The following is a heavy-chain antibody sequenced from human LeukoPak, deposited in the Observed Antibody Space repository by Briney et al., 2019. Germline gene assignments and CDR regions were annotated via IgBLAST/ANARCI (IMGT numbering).Heavy chain of an antibody. V-gene: IGHV3-30*03. J-gene: IGHJ4*02. CDR3: ARDLSPVVRASPMGY. Sequence: GGSLRLSCAASGFTFTSYGMHWVRQAPGKGLEWVALITYDGYYKYYSDSVKGRFTISSDTSKNTMYLLMNSLRAEDTAVYYCARDLSPVVRASPMGYWGQGTLVTVSS. CDR2: ITYDGYYK. CDR1: GFTFTSYG. D-gene: IGHD3-10*01.